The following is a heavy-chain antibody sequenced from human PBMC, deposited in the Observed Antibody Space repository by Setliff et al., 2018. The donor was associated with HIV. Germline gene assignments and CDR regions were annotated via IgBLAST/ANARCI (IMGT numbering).Heavy chain of an antibody. D-gene: IGHD3-22*01. CDR1: GGSFSGFY. J-gene: IGHJ3*02. Sequence: ETLSLTCAVYGGSFSGFYWSWISQPPGKGLEWIGEVHHSGSTNYNPSLKSRVTISVDTSKNQVSLRLSPVTAADTAVYYCARGHLHDTSGYYLRGFDIWDQGTMFTVSS. CDR2: VHHSGST. CDR3: ARGHLHDTSGYYLRGFDI. V-gene: IGHV4-34*01.